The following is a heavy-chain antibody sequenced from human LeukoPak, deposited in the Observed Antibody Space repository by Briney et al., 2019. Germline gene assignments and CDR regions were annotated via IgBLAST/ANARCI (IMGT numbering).Heavy chain of an antibody. CDR2: INPNSGDT. D-gene: IGHD3-16*01. J-gene: IGHJ4*02. V-gene: IGHV1-2*02. CDR3: ATQRGSYLWGTDFDY. CDR1: GYTFTGYY. Sequence: GASVKVSCKASGYTFTGYYMHWVRQAPGQGLEWMGWINPNSGDTKFAQEFQGRVTMTRDTSISTAYMGLSRLRSDDTAVYYCATQRGSYLWGTDFDYWGQGTLVTVSS.